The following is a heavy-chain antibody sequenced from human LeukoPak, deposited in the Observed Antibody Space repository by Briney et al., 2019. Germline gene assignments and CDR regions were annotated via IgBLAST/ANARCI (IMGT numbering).Heavy chain of an antibody. J-gene: IGHJ4*02. D-gene: IGHD5-12*01. CDR3: ARGRPPSGYDFSY. Sequence: LSETLSLTCAVYGGSFSGYYWSWIRQPPGKGLEWIGEINHSGSTNYNPSLKSRVTISVDTSKNQFFLKLSSVTAADTAVYYCARGRPPSGYDFSYWGQGTLVTVSS. CDR1: GGSFSGYY. V-gene: IGHV4-34*01. CDR2: INHSGST.